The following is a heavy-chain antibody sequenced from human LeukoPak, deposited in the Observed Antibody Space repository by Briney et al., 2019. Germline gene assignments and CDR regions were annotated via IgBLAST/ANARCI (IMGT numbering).Heavy chain of an antibody. D-gene: IGHD1-26*01. Sequence: GGSLRLSCAASGFSFSGHWRSWVRQVPGKGLVWVSRINNDGSITSYADSVKGRFTISRDNAKNTLYMQMYSPRAEDTAVYYCVRDSRVGAFIPPSGGWGQGTLFTFPS. J-gene: IGHJ4*02. CDR2: INNDGSIT. V-gene: IGHV3-74*01. CDR3: VRDSRVGAFIPPSGG. CDR1: GFSFSGHW.